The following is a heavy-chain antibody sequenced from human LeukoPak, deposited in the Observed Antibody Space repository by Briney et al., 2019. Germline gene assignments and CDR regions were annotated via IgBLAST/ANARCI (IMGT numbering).Heavy chain of an antibody. Sequence: ASVKVSCKTSGYTFTDYYMHWVRQARGQGLEWMGWINPNSGGTNYAQKFQGRVTMTRDTSISTTYMELSRLRSDDTAVYYCARAGCSSTSCYLGWFDPWGQGTLVTVSS. CDR2: INPNSGGT. J-gene: IGHJ5*02. V-gene: IGHV1-2*02. CDR1: GYTFTDYY. D-gene: IGHD2-2*01. CDR3: ARAGCSSTSCYLGWFDP.